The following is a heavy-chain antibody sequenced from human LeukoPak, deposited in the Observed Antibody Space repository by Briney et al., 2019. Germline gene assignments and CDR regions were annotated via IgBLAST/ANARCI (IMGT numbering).Heavy chain of an antibody. Sequence: PSETLSLTCAVYGGSFSGYYWSWIRQPPGKGLEWIGEINHSGSTNYNPSLKSRVTISVDTSKNQFSLKLSSVTAADTAVYYCARRDINYYDSSGYPYWGQGTLATVSS. V-gene: IGHV4-34*01. D-gene: IGHD3-22*01. J-gene: IGHJ4*02. CDR3: ARRDINYYDSSGYPY. CDR1: GGSFSGYY. CDR2: INHSGST.